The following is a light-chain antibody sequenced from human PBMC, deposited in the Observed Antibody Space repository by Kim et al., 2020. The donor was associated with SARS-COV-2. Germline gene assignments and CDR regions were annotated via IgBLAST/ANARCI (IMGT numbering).Light chain of an antibody. J-gene: IGKJ2*01. Sequence: LSPGERATPSCRASQSVGSSLLAWYQQNPGQAPRLLIYEAFKRVAGIPDRVSGSGSGTDFTLTISRPEPEDFAMYYCQQYGSTPYTFGQGTKLEIK. V-gene: IGKV3-20*01. CDR1: QSVGSSL. CDR3: QQYGSTPYT. CDR2: EAF.